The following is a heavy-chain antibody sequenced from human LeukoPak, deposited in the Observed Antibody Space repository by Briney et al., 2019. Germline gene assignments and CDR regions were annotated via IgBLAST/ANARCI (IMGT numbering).Heavy chain of an antibody. CDR2: ISAYNGNT. CDR3: ARVGLDFLSGYTLYYYYMDV. CDR1: GYTFTSYG. Sequence: GASVKVSCKASGYTFTSYGISWVRQAPGQGLEWMGWISAYNGNTNYAQKLQGRVTMTTDTSTSTAYMVLRSLRSADTAVYYCARVGLDFLSGYTLYYYYMDVWGKGTTVTVSS. V-gene: IGHV1-18*01. D-gene: IGHD3-3*01. J-gene: IGHJ6*03.